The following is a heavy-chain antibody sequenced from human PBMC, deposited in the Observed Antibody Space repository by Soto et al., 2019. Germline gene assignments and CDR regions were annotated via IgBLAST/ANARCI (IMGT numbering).Heavy chain of an antibody. CDR1: GFTFINTG. Sequence: GGSLRLSCAGSGFTFINTGMSWVRQAPGQGLAWVSAITGNGDTTYYADSVKGRFTISRDNSKSTLYLQMNSLRAEDTAVYYCAKIDGYFDYWGQGTLVTVSS. V-gene: IGHV3-23*01. J-gene: IGHJ4*02. D-gene: IGHD3-22*01. CDR2: ITGNGDTT. CDR3: AKIDGYFDY.